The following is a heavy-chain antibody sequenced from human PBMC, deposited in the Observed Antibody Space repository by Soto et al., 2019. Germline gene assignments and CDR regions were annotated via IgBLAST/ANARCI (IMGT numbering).Heavy chain of an antibody. D-gene: IGHD4-17*01. CDR3: AKSAPMDAGDKYYYDF. Sequence: QVQLVQSGTEVKKTGSSVKVSCKASGGTFSTFGISWLRQAPGQGLEWMGGTSPFFGTARYSQKFEDRITITADESTNTVYMDLRSLTSEDTAIYYCAKSAPMDAGDKYYYDFWGQGALVTVSS. CDR1: GGTFSTFG. J-gene: IGHJ4*02. CDR2: TSPFFGTA. V-gene: IGHV1-69*01.